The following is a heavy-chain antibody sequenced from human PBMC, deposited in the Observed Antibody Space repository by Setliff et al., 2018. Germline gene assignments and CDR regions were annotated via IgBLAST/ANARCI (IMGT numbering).Heavy chain of an antibody. D-gene: IGHD1-7*01. CDR3: AKPQVELRWGFES. V-gene: IGHV3-23*03. CDR2: IYSGDRNT. Sequence: GSLSLSCAASGFTFSTYAMSWVRQAPGKGLEWVSTIYSGDRNTFYTDSVKGRFTIFRDGSKNTLYLQMTSLRAEDTAVYYCAKPQVELRWGFESWGQGTPVTVSS. J-gene: IGHJ4*02. CDR1: GFTFSTYA.